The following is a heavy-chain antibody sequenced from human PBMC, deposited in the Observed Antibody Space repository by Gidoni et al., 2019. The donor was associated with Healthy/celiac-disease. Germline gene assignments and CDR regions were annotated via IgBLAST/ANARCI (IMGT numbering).Heavy chain of an antibody. J-gene: IGHJ4*02. Sequence: QVQLVQSGAEVKKPGSSVKVYCKASGGTFSSYAISWVRQAPGQGLEWMGGIIPSFCTANYAQKCQGRVTITADESTSTAYMERSSLRSEDTAVYYCARGGVDTAMVTDDYWGQGTLVTVSS. CDR3: ARGGVDTAMVTDDY. V-gene: IGHV1-69*19. CDR1: GGTFSSYA. D-gene: IGHD5-18*01. CDR2: IIPSFCTA.